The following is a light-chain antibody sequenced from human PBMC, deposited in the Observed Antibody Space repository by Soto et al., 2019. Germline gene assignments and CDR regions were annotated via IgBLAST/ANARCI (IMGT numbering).Light chain of an antibody. V-gene: IGKV3-20*01. CDR2: GAS. CDR1: QSVSSSY. Sequence: EIVLTQSPGTLSLYPGERATLSCRASQSVSSSYLAWYQQKPGQAPRLLIYGASSRATGIPDRFSGSGSGTDFTLTISRLEPEDFAVYYCQQYGSSPPAITFGQGTRLEIK. J-gene: IGKJ5*01. CDR3: QQYGSSPPAIT.